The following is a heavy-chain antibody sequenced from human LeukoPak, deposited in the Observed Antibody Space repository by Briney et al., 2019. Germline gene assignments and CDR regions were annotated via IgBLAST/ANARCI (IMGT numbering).Heavy chain of an antibody. D-gene: IGHD6-19*01. CDR2: ISSSGSYI. CDR1: GFTFSSYS. CDR3: ARDGSSGWFNFDY. J-gene: IGHJ4*02. Sequence: PGGSLRLSCAASGFTFSSYSMNWVRQAPGKGLEWVSSISSSGSYIYYADSVKGRFTISRDNAKNSLYLQMNSLRAEDTAVYYCARDGSSGWFNFDYWGQGTLVTVSS. V-gene: IGHV3-21*01.